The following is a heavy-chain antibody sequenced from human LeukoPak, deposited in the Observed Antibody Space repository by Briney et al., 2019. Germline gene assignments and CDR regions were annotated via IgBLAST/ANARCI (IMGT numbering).Heavy chain of an antibody. CDR2: VNTNGGAT. V-gene: IGHV3-64*04. J-gene: IGHJ4*02. CDR3: AKDTRLVIDY. Sequence: GSLRLSCSASGFTFSNYPMHWVRQAPGKGLENVSVVNTNGGATYYADSVKGRSTISRDNSKNTLYLQMNSLRAEDTAVYYCAKDTRLVIDYWGQGTLVTVSS. CDR1: GFTFSNYP. D-gene: IGHD6-19*01.